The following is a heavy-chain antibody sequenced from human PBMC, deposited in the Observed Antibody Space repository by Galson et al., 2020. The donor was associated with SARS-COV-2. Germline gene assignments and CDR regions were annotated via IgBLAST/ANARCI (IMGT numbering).Heavy chain of an antibody. Sequence: SGPTLVKPTQTLTLTCTFSGFSLSTSGMCVSWIRQPPGKALEWLALIDWDDDKYYSTSLKTRLTISKDTSKNQVVLTMTDMDAVDTATYYCSRIRSVTWAFDIWGQGTMVTVSS. J-gene: IGHJ3*02. V-gene: IGHV2-70*01. CDR3: SRIRSVTWAFDI. D-gene: IGHD4-17*01. CDR2: IDWDDDK. CDR1: GFSLSTSGMC.